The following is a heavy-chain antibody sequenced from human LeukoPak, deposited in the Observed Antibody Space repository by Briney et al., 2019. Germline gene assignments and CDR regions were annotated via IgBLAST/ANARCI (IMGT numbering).Heavy chain of an antibody. J-gene: IGHJ4*02. Sequence: GGSLRLSCAASGFTFSSYGMHWVRQAPGKGLEWVAVISYDGSNKYYADSVKGRFTISRDNSKNTLYLQMNSLRAEDTAVYYCAKADGDYGDYFDYWGQGTLVTVSS. CDR1: GFTFSSYG. CDR3: AKADGDYGDYFDY. D-gene: IGHD4-17*01. V-gene: IGHV3-30*18. CDR2: ISYDGSNK.